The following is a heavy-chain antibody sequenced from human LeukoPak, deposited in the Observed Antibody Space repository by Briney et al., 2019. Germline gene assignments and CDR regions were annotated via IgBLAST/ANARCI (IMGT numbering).Heavy chain of an antibody. D-gene: IGHD2-2*01. CDR3: GKSFCSSTSCYSSYYYYYMDV. CDR2: ISGSGGDT. Sequence: GGSLRLSCAASGFTFSSYAMSWVRQAPGKGLEWVSGISGSGGDTYYVDSVKGRFTISRDNSKNTLYLQMNSLRAEDTAVYYCGKSFCSSTSCYSSYYYYYMDVWGKGTTVTVPS. J-gene: IGHJ6*03. V-gene: IGHV3-23*01. CDR1: GFTFSSYA.